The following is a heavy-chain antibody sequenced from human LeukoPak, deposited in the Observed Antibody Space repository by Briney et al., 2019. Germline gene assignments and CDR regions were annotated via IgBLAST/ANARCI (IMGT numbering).Heavy chain of an antibody. CDR1: GFTFSSYS. V-gene: IGHV3-21*01. D-gene: IGHD1-14*01. CDR2: ISSNSIYV. J-gene: IGHJ4*02. CDR3: ARDQVDRIWYFDY. Sequence: PGGSLRLSCAASGFTFSSYSMNWVRQAPGKGLEWVSSISSNSIYVFYADSMKGRFTISRDNAKNSLSLQMNSLRAEDTAVYYCARDQVDRIWYFDYRGQGTLVTVSS.